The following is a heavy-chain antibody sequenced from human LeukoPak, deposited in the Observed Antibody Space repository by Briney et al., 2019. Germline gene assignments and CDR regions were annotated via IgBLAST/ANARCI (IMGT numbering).Heavy chain of an antibody. CDR1: GGSVSSGTYY. V-gene: IGHV4-61*01. Sequence: SETLSLTCTVSGGSVSSGTYYWSWIRQPPGRGLEWIGYIYSGSTNYNPSLKSRVTISVDTSKNQFSLKLSSVTAADTAVYYCARDRVGGSLGDYWGQGTLVTVSS. J-gene: IGHJ4*02. D-gene: IGHD1-26*01. CDR2: IYSGST. CDR3: ARDRVGGSLGDY.